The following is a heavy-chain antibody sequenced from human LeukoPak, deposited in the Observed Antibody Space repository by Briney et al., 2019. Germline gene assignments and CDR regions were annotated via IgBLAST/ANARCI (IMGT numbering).Heavy chain of an antibody. Sequence: GASVKVSCKASGGTFSSYAISWVRQAPGQGLDWMGRIIPILGIANYAQKFQGRVTITADKSTSTAYMELSSLRSEDTAVYYCARDHLYCSSTSCYGQGHYYYGMDVWGQGTTVTVSS. V-gene: IGHV1-69*04. CDR2: IIPILGIA. D-gene: IGHD2-2*01. J-gene: IGHJ6*02. CDR1: GGTFSSYA. CDR3: ARDHLYCSSTSCYGQGHYYYGMDV.